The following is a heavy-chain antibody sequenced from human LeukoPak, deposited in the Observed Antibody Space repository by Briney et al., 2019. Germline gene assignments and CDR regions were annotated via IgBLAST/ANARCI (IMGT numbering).Heavy chain of an antibody. Sequence: SETLSLTCTVSGGSVNSGNYYWSWIRQPPGKGLEWIGYIYYSGSTKYNPSLKSRVTISGDVSRNQFSLKLNSVTAADTAVYYCARVRYYDAYHFDYWGQGTLVTVSS. CDR1: GGSVNSGNYY. V-gene: IGHV4-61*01. CDR3: ARVRYYDAYHFDY. D-gene: IGHD3-22*01. J-gene: IGHJ4*02. CDR2: IYYSGST.